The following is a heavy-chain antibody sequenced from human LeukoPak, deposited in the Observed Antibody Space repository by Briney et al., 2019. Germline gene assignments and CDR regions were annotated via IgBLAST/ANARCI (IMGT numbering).Heavy chain of an antibody. V-gene: IGHV4-34*01. CDR1: GGSFSGYY. CDR3: ARVAFSWLQYFDY. J-gene: IGHJ4*02. D-gene: IGHD5-24*01. CDR2: INHSGST. Sequence: SETLSLTCAVYGGSFSGYYWSWIRQPPGKGLEWIGEINHSGSTNYNPSLKSRVTISVDTSKNQFSLKLSSVTATDTAVYYCARVAFSWLQYFDYRGQGTLVTVSS.